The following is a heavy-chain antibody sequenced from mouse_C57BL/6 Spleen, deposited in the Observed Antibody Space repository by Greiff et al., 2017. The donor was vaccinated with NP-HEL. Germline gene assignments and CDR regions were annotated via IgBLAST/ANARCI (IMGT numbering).Heavy chain of an antibody. CDR1: GYTFTDYN. J-gene: IGHJ1*03. CDR3: ARPIPHYYGSSYYWYFDV. D-gene: IGHD1-1*01. V-gene: IGHV1-18*01. Sequence: VQLQQSGPELVKPGASVKIPCKASGYTFTDYNMDWVKQSHGKSLEWIGDINPNNGGTIYNQKFKGKATLTVDKSSSTAYMELRSLTSEDTAVYYCARPIPHYYGSSYYWYFDVWGTGTTVTVSS. CDR2: INPNNGGT.